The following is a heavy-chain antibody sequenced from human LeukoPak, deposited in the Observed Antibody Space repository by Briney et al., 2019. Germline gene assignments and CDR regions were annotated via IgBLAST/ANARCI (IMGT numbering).Heavy chain of an antibody. CDR3: ARRRYTGTYYYFDL. D-gene: IGHD1-26*01. CDR2: INGDGTTT. J-gene: IGHJ4*02. Sequence: GGSLRLSCAASGFTFSSNWMHWVRQAPGKGLVWVSRINGDGTTTSYADSVKGRFTISRVNAKSTLYLEMDSLRAEDTAIYHCARRRYTGTYYYFDLWGQGTLVTVSS. CDR1: GFTFSSNW. V-gene: IGHV3-74*01.